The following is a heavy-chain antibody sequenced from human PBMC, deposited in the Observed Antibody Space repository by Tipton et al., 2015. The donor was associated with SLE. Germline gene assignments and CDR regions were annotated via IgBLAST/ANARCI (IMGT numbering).Heavy chain of an antibody. CDR2: IFHSGST. Sequence: TLSLTCTVSSGSISSSSYYWGWIRQPPGKGLEWIASIFHSGSTYYNPSLKSRVTISVDTSKNQFSLKLNSVTAADTAVYYCARDPSIGFDPWGQGTLVTVSS. CDR1: SGSISSSSYY. V-gene: IGHV4-39*07. J-gene: IGHJ5*02. CDR3: ARDPSIGFDP.